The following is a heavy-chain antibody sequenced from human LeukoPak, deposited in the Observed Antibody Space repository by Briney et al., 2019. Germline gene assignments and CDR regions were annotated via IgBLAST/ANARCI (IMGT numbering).Heavy chain of an antibody. CDR1: GVTFSSYW. J-gene: IGHJ3*02. D-gene: IGHD5-18*01. CDR2: INSDGRST. Sequence: PGGSLRLSCAASGVTFSSYWMHWVRHAPGKGLVWVSRINSDGRSTNYADSVKGRFTISRDNSKNTLYLQMNSLRAEDTAVYYCAKDLRGYSYGHYAFDSWGQGTMVTVSS. V-gene: IGHV3-74*01. CDR3: AKDLRGYSYGHYAFDS.